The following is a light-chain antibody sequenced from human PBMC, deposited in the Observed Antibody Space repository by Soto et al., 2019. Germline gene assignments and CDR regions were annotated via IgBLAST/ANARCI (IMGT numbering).Light chain of an antibody. CDR3: QLRRNWYS. CDR2: DAS. CDR1: QSVSSY. Sequence: EIVLTQSPATLYLSPGERATLSCRASQSVSSYLAWYQQKPGQAPWLLIYDASNRATGIPARLSGSGSGTDFTLTISSLEPEDFAVYYRQLRRNWYSLGKWTKLESK. V-gene: IGKV3-11*01. J-gene: IGKJ2*01.